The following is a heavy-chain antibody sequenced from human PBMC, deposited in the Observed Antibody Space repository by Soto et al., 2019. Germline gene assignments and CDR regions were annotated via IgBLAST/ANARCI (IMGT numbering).Heavy chain of an antibody. CDR1: GFTFSSYG. V-gene: IGHV3-33*01. CDR3: ARPAEAAAGLQNWFDP. D-gene: IGHD6-13*01. Sequence: PGGSLRLSCAASGFTFSSYGMHWVRQAPGKGLEWVAVIWYDGSNKYYADSVKGRFTISRDNSKNTLYLQMNSLRAEDTAVYYCARPAEAAAGLQNWFDPWGQGTLVTVSS. J-gene: IGHJ5*02. CDR2: IWYDGSNK.